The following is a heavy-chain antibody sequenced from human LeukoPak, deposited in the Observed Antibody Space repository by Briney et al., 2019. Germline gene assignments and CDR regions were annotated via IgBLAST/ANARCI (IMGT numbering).Heavy chain of an antibody. CDR2: IYYSGST. D-gene: IGHD6-13*01. V-gene: IGHV4-30-4*08. J-gene: IGHJ4*02. CDR3: ARGEDIAANPGSSFDY. Sequence: PSETLSLTCTVSGGSISSGDYYWSWIRQPPGKGLEWIGYIYYSGSTYYNPSLKSRVTISVDTSKNQFSLKLSSVTAADTAVYYCARGEDIAANPGSSFDYWGQGTLVTVSS. CDR1: GGSISSGDYY.